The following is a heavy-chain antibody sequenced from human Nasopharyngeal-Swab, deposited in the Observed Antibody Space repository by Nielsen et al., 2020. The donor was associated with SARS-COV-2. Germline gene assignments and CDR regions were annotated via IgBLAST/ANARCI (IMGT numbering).Heavy chain of an antibody. CDR3: ARGSRQWPQPMDV. V-gene: IGHV3-48*04. Sequence: GESLKISCAASGFAFSSYSMNWVRQAPGKGLEWVSYISSSSSTIYYADSVKGRFTISRDNAKNSLYLQMNSLRAEDTAVYHCARGSRQWPQPMDVWGKGTTVTVSS. CDR2: ISSSSSTI. J-gene: IGHJ6*03. CDR1: GFAFSSYS. D-gene: IGHD6-19*01.